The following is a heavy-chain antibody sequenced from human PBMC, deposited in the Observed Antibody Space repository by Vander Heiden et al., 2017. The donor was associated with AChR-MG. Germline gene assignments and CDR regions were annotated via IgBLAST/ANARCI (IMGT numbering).Heavy chain of an antibody. D-gene: IGHD5-12*01. CDR3: GSAGRWLHNPIDY. J-gene: IGHJ4*02. CDR1: GFTVSSNY. Sequence: EVQLVESGGGLIQPGGSLRLSCAASGFTVSSNYMGWVRQAPGKGLEWVSVIYSGGRTYYADSVKGRFTISRDNSKNTLYLQINRMRAEDTAVYCCGSAGRWLHNPIDYWGQGTLVTVSS. V-gene: IGHV3-53*01. CDR2: IYSGGRT.